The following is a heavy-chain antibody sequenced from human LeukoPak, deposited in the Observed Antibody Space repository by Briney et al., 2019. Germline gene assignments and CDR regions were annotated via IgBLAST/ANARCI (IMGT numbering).Heavy chain of an antibody. V-gene: IGHV3-7*01. CDR2: IKQDGSEK. J-gene: IGHJ3*02. D-gene: IGHD1-1*01. CDR3: ARDNVASGSFDI. CDR1: GFTFNSYW. Sequence: GGSLRLSCVASGFTFNSYWMNWVRQAPGKGLEWVSTIKQDGSEKHYGDSVKGRVTISRDNAKNSLYLQMSSLRAEDTAVYYCARDNVASGSFDIWGQGTMVTVSS.